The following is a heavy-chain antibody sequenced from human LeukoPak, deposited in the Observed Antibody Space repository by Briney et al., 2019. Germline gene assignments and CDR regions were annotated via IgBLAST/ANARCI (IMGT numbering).Heavy chain of an antibody. CDR1: GFTFSSYS. V-gene: IGHV3-21*01. CDR2: ISSSSSYI. CDR3: ARGEEAVRLWCFFH. Sequence: GGSLRLSCAASGFTFSSYSMNWVRQAPGKGLEWVSSISSSSSYICYADSVKGRFTISRDNAKNSLYLQMNSLRAEDTAVYYCARGEEAVRLWCFFHRGQGTLVTVSS. D-gene: IGHD2-21*01. J-gene: IGHJ4*02.